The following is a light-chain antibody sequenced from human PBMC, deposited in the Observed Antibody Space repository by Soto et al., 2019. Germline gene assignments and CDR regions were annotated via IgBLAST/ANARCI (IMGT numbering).Light chain of an antibody. CDR3: QSYDSSLSGWV. CDR1: SSNIGAGYD. J-gene: IGLJ3*02. Sequence: SVLTQPPSVSGAPGQRVTISCTGSSSNIGAGYDVHWYQQIPGTAPKLLISGNSNRPSGVPDRFSGSKSGTSASLAITGLQAEDEADYYCQSYDSSLSGWVFGGGTKLTVL. CDR2: GNS. V-gene: IGLV1-40*01.